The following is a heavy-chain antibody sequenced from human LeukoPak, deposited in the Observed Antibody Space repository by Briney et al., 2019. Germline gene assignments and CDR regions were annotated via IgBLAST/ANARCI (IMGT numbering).Heavy chain of an antibody. V-gene: IGHV3-48*03. CDR1: GFTFSSYE. J-gene: IGHJ3*02. D-gene: IGHD6-19*01. CDR3: ARDNPLYSSGWSLFGAFDI. Sequence: GGSLRLSCAASGFTFSSYEMNWVRQAPGKGLEWVSYISSSGSTIYYADSVKGRCTISRDNAKNSLYLQMNSLRAEDTAVYYCARDNPLYSSGWSLFGAFDIWGQGTMVTVSS. CDR2: ISSSGSTI.